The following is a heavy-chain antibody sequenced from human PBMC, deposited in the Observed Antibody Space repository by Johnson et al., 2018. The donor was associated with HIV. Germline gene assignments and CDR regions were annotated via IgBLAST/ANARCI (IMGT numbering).Heavy chain of an antibody. CDR3: TTEVREEEAFDI. CDR2: IKSKTDGGTT. Sequence: EVQLVESGGGLVQPGGSLRLTCAASGFTVSSNYMSWVRQAPGKGLEWVGRIKSKTDGGTTDYAAPVKGRFTISRDDSKNTLYLQMNSLKTEDTAVYYCTTEVREEEAFDIWGQGTMVTVSS. J-gene: IGHJ3*02. CDR1: GFTVSSNY. V-gene: IGHV3-15*01. D-gene: IGHD1-26*01.